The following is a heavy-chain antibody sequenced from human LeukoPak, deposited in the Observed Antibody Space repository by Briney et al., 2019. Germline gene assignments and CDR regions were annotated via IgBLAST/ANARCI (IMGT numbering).Heavy chain of an antibody. CDR1: GFTFSSYW. CDR3: ARTPYYYGMDV. D-gene: IGHD3-10*01. Sequence: QAGGSLRLSCAVSGFTFSSYWMHWVRQAPGKGLVWVSRIDRDGSRINYADSVKGRFTISRDNGKNTLFLQMNSLRAEDTAVYYCARTPYYYGMDVWGQGTTVTVSS. V-gene: IGHV3-74*01. J-gene: IGHJ6*02. CDR2: IDRDGSRI.